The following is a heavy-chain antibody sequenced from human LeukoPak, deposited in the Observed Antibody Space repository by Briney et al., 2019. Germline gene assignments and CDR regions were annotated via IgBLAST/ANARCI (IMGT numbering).Heavy chain of an antibody. Sequence: GESLKISCKCSGYSFTSYWICWVRPMPGKGLEWMGIIYPGDSDTRYSPSFQGQVTISADTSISTAYLQWSSLKDSDTAMYYCSRRIDASMDVWGQGTTVTVSS. J-gene: IGHJ6*02. D-gene: IGHD2-21*01. V-gene: IGHV5-51*01. CDR3: SRRIDASMDV. CDR1: GYSFTSYW. CDR2: IYPGDSDT.